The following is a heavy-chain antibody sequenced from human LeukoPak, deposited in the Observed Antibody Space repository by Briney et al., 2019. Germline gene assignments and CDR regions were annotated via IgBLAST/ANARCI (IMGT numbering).Heavy chain of an antibody. CDR2: IYHSGST. D-gene: IGHD6-6*01. Sequence: SETLSLTCTVSGYSISSGYYWGWIRQPPGKGLEWIGSIYHSGSTYYKPSLKSRVTISVDTSKNQFSLKLSSVTAADTAVYYCARGSSSDWFDPWGQGTLVTVSS. J-gene: IGHJ5*02. CDR3: ARGSSSDWFDP. CDR1: GYSISSGYY. V-gene: IGHV4-38-2*02.